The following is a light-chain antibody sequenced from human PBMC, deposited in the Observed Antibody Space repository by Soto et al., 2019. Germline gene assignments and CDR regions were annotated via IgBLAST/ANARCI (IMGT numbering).Light chain of an antibody. Sequence: EIILTQSPDTLSLSPGERATLSSSASQTVSSNYLAWCQQRPGQAPRLLIYGASTRAAGIPDRFSGSGSGTDFTLTITRLEPEDSAVYFCQQYTGPPTTFGQGTRLEI. CDR3: QQYTGPPTT. CDR2: GAS. J-gene: IGKJ5*01. V-gene: IGKV3-20*01. CDR1: QTVSSNY.